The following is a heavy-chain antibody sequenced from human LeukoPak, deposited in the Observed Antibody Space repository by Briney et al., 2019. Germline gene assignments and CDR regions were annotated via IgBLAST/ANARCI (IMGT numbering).Heavy chain of an antibody. CDR1: GYSLTAYA. Sequence: ASVKVSCKASGYSLTAYAISWVRQAPGHGLEWMGWISGYNGNTIYAQNFQGRVTMTTDTSTTTAYLEMGSLRSEDTAVYYCVRAPPHDYESTMTPWGQGTLVTVSS. D-gene: IGHD4-17*01. CDR2: ISGYNGNT. V-gene: IGHV1-18*01. CDR3: VRAPPHDYESTMTP. J-gene: IGHJ4*02.